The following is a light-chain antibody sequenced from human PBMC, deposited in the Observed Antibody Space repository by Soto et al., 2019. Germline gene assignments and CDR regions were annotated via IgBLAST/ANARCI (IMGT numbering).Light chain of an antibody. Sequence: DIQMTQSPSSLSASVGDRVTVTCRTSQSINNHLNWYQQKPGEAPKLLIYGSSSLHYGVPSRFSGSGSGSAFTLTISSLQPEDSATYYCQQSYSTPLITFGQGTRLEIK. CDR2: GSS. CDR3: QQSYSTPLIT. CDR1: QSINNH. J-gene: IGKJ5*01. V-gene: IGKV1-39*01.